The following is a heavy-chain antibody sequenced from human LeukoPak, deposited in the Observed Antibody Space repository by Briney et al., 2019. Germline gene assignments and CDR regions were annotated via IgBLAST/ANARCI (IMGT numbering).Heavy chain of an antibody. J-gene: IGHJ6*02. Sequence: SETLSLTCTVSGDSISSYYWSWIRQPAGKGLEWIGRIYTSGSTNYNPSLKSRVTMSVDTSKNQLSLKLSSVTAADTAVYYCARELGYCSGGSCDNKGYYYYGMDVWGQGTTVTVSS. D-gene: IGHD2-15*01. CDR2: IYTSGST. CDR3: ARELGYCSGGSCDNKGYYYYGMDV. V-gene: IGHV4-4*07. CDR1: GDSISSYY.